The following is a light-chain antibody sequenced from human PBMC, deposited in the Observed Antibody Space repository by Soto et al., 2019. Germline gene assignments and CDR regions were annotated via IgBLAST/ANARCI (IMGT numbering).Light chain of an antibody. CDR3: QQYSTWPPRYT. Sequence: EIVMTQSPATLSVPPGGRATLSCRASQSVSSYLAWYQQRPGQPPRLLIYRASTRATGIPARFSGSGSGTEFSLTISSLQSEDIAVYYCQQYSTWPPRYTFGQGTKLEI. J-gene: IGKJ2*01. V-gene: IGKV3-15*01. CDR1: QSVSSY. CDR2: RAS.